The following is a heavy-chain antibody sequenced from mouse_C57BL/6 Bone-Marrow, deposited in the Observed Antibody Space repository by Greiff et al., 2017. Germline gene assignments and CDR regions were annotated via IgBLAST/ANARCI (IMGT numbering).Heavy chain of an antibody. D-gene: IGHD2-4*01. J-gene: IGHJ2*01. CDR1: GFTFSSYA. CDR2: ISDGGSYT. V-gene: IGHV5-4*03. Sequence: EVKLMESGGGLVKPGGSLKLSCAASGFTFSSYAMSWVRQTPEKRLEWVATISDGGSYTYYPDNVKGRFTISRDNAKNNLYLQMSQLKSEDTAMYYCARAGDDYVYFDYWGQGTTLTVSS. CDR3: ARAGDDYVYFDY.